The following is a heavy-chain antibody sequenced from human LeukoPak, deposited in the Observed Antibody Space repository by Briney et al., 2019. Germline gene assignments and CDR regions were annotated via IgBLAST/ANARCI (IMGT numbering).Heavy chain of an antibody. D-gene: IGHD3-9*01. CDR1: GFTFTSST. CDR2: IVVGSGNT. Sequence: SVKVSCKASGFTFTSSTMQWVRQARGQRLEWIGWIVVGSGNTNYAQKFQEKVTITRDMSTSTAYMELSSLRSEDTAVYYCAAVPLRQLRYFDWLRLGDSYFDYWGQGTLVTVSS. V-gene: IGHV1-58*02. J-gene: IGHJ4*02. CDR3: AAVPLRQLRYFDWLRLGDSYFDY.